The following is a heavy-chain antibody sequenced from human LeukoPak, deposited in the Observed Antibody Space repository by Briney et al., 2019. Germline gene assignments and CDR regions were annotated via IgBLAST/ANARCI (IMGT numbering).Heavy chain of an antibody. V-gene: IGHV4-59*08. CDR2: IYYSGST. CDR3: AKSGSGSSAWTLGDAFDI. D-gene: IGHD6-19*01. Sequence: SETLSLTCTVSGGSISSYYWSWIRQPPGKGLEWIGYIYYSGSTNYNPSLKSRVTISVDTSKNQFSLKLSSVTAADTAMYYCAKSGSGSSAWTLGDAFDIWGQGIMVIVSS. CDR1: GGSISSYY. J-gene: IGHJ3*02.